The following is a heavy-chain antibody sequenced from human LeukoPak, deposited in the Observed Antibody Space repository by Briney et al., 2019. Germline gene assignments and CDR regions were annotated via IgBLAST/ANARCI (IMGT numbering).Heavy chain of an antibody. CDR2: ISAYNGNT. Sequence: ASVKVSCKASGGTFSSYAISWVRQAPGQGLEWMGWISAYNGNTNYAQKLQGRVTMTTDTSTTTAFMELRSLRSDDTAVYYCARLEMATIAFDYWGQGTLVTVSS. V-gene: IGHV1-18*01. CDR1: GGTFSSYA. J-gene: IGHJ4*02. CDR3: ARLEMATIAFDY. D-gene: IGHD5-24*01.